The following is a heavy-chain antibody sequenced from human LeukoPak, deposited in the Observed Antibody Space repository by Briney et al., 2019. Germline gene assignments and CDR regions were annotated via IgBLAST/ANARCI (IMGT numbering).Heavy chain of an antibody. CDR2: IYYSGST. Sequence: SETLSLTCTVSGGSISGYYWSWIRQPPGKGLEWIGYIYYSGSTNYNPSLKSRVTISVDTSKNQFSLKLSSVTAADTAVYYCARMVRAFDYWGQGTLVTVSS. J-gene: IGHJ4*02. CDR1: GGSISGYY. CDR3: ARMVRAFDY. V-gene: IGHV4-59*01. D-gene: IGHD3-10*01.